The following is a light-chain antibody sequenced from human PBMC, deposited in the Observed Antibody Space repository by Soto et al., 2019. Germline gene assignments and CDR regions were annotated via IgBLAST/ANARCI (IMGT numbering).Light chain of an antibody. CDR3: QYYDSSLSVV. V-gene: IGLV1-40*01. CDR1: SSNIGAGYD. Sequence: QSVLTQPPSVSGAPGQRVTISCTGSSSNIGAGYDVHWYQQHPGTAPQLLLYGNSKRPSGVPDRFSGSKSGTSAPLAITGLQADDEADYYCQYYDSSLSVVFGGGTKLTVL. CDR2: GNS. J-gene: IGLJ2*01.